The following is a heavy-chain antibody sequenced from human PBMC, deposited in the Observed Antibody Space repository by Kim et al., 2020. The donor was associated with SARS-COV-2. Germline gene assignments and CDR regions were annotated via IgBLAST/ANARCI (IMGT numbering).Heavy chain of an antibody. D-gene: IGHD3-10*01. Sequence: GGSLRLSCAASGFTFDDYAMHWVRQAPGKGLEWVSGISWNSGSIGYADSVKGRFTISRDNAKNSLYLQMNSLRAEDTALYYCAKDKGFGVSSWNVTTLLMERYYYYYGMDVWGQGTTVTVSS. V-gene: IGHV3-9*01. CDR3: AKDKGFGVSSWNVTTLLMERYYYYYGMDV. J-gene: IGHJ6*02. CDR2: ISWNSGSI. CDR1: GFTFDDYA.